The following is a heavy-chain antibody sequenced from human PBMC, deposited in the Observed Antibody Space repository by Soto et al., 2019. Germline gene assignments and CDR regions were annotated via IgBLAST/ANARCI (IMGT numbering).Heavy chain of an antibody. D-gene: IGHD5-18*01. CDR3: ARVNTTLVDHFDC. CDR2: MHRGGTT. V-gene: IGHV3-53*01. Sequence: LRLSCVVSGFSVSATSIFWVRQATGKGLEWVSLMHRGGTTDNADSVKGRFTTSRDKSKNTLYLHMDGLRVEDTAVYYCARVNTTLVDHFDCWGQGTLVTVSS. J-gene: IGHJ4*02. CDR1: GFSVSATS.